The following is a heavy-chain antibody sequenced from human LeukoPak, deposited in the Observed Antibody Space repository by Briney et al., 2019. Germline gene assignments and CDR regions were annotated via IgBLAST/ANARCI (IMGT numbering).Heavy chain of an antibody. Sequence: GGSLRLSCVASGFTFNNYAMHWVRQAPGKGLEWVAVIWYDGSNKYYADSVKGRFTISRDNSKNTLYLQMNSLRAEDTAVYYCARSGLVVAAAGTASPQYYYYGMDVWGQGTTVTVSS. CDR2: IWYDGSNK. D-gene: IGHD6-13*01. V-gene: IGHV3-33*08. J-gene: IGHJ6*02. CDR1: GFTFNNYA. CDR3: ARSGLVVAAAGTASPQYYYYGMDV.